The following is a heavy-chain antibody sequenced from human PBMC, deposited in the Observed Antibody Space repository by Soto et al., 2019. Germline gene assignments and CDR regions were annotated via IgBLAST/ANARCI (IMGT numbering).Heavy chain of an antibody. J-gene: IGHJ4*02. D-gene: IGHD2-21*02. CDR2: ISGSGGST. CDR1: GLNFSSYA. Sequence: PGGXLRLSYAASGLNFSSYAMSWVRQAPGKGLEWVSAISGSGGSTYYADSVKGRFTISRDNSKNTLYLQMNSLRAEDTAVYYCAKRLTHEGYYFDYWGQGTLVTVSS. V-gene: IGHV3-23*01. CDR3: AKRLTHEGYYFDY.